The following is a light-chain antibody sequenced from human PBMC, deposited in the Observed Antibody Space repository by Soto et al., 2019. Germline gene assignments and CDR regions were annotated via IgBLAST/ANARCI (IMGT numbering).Light chain of an antibody. Sequence: DIVMTQSPDSLAVSLGERATINCKSSQSLLYSSNNKNHLAWYQQKPGQPPKLLIYWASTRESGVPDRFSGSGSGTDFTLTISSLQAEDVAVYYCQQYYSTLYTFGQGTKLEIK. CDR1: QSLLYSSNNKNH. CDR3: QQYYSTLYT. V-gene: IGKV4-1*01. J-gene: IGKJ2*01. CDR2: WAS.